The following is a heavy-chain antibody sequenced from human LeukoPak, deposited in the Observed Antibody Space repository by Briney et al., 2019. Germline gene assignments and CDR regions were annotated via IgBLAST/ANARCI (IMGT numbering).Heavy chain of an antibody. J-gene: IGHJ4*02. D-gene: IGHD3-22*01. CDR1: GFTLTNYA. Sequence: GRSLRLSCVVSGFTLTNYALHWVRQAPGKGLEWVAVISYAGTNKYYADSVKGRFAISRDISKNTVYLHMDSLRDVDTAVYFCARGGYYYDTTGSPGDYWGQGTLVTVSS. CDR2: ISYAGTNK. V-gene: IGHV3-30*09. CDR3: ARGGYYYDTTGSPGDY.